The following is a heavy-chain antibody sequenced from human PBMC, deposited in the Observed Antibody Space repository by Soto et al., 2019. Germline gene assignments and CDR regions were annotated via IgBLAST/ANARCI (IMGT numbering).Heavy chain of an antibody. J-gene: IGHJ4*02. CDR1: GFTFSLDA. CDR3: TRDEGDVDSGGYYGESGFEY. V-gene: IGHV3-30-3*01. CDR2: ISYDGSNA. Sequence: GGSLRLSCAASGFTFSLDAMHWVRQAPGKGLEWVAVISYDGSNAYYADSVKGRFTVSRDNSKNTLYLQMNSLRREDTAVYYCTRDEGDVDSGGYYGESGFEYWGQGSLVTVSS. D-gene: IGHD3-22*01.